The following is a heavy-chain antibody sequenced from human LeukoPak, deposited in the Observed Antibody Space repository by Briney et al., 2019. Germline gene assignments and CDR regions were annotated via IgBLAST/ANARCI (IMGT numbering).Heavy chain of an antibody. Sequence: SETLSLTCTVSGGSISSYYWSWIRQPAGKGLEWIGRIYTSGSTNYNPSLKSRVTMSVDTSKNQFSLKLSSVTAADTAVYYCARAPDTFPLDYYGMDVWGQGTTVTVSS. V-gene: IGHV4-4*07. D-gene: IGHD5-18*01. CDR2: IYTSGST. CDR3: ARAPDTFPLDYYGMDV. CDR1: GGSISSYY. J-gene: IGHJ6*02.